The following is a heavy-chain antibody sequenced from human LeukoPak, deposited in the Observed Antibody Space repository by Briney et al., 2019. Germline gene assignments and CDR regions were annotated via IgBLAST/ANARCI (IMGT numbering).Heavy chain of an antibody. V-gene: IGHV3-48*04. CDR3: ARDRSGSYYFDY. D-gene: IGHD1-26*01. CDR1: GFTLSSYS. Sequence: GGSLRLSCAASGFTLSSYSMNWVRQAPGKGLEWISYISSSSSPIYNGDSVEGRFTISRDNAKNSVYLQMNSLRVEDTAVYYCARDRSGSYYFDYWGQGTLVTVSS. CDR2: ISSSSSPI. J-gene: IGHJ4*02.